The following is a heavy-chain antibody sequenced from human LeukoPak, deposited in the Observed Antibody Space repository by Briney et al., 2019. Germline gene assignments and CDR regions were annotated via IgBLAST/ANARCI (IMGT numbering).Heavy chain of an antibody. J-gene: IGHJ3*02. Sequence: PSETLSLTCAVSGYSNSSGYYWGWIRQPPGKVLEWIGSIYHSGSTYYNPSLKSRVTISVDTSKNQFSLKLSSVTAADTAVYYCARRRDGAAFDIWGQGTMVTVSS. CDR3: ARRRDGAAFDI. D-gene: IGHD4-17*01. CDR1: GYSNSSGYY. CDR2: IYHSGST. V-gene: IGHV4-38-2*01.